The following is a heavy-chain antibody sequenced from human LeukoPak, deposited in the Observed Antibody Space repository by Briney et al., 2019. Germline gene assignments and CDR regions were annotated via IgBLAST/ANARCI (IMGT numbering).Heavy chain of an antibody. V-gene: IGHV1-2*02. CDR3: ARAVYYDSNAYYFAD. J-gene: IGHJ4*02. Sequence: ASVKVSCKASGYTFTGYYIHWVRQAPGQGLEWMGWINPQSGATKSAQNFQGRVSVTRDTSIMTVHMELRRLRSDDTAFYFCARAVYYDSNAYYFADWGPGTRVTVSS. CDR1: GYTFTGYY. D-gene: IGHD3-22*01. CDR2: INPQSGAT.